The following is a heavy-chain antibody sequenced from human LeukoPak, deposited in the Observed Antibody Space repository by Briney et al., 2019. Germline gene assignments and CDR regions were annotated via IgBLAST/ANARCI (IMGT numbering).Heavy chain of an antibody. CDR1: GFTFRSYG. CDR3: ARDLFAVPGRYYYYGMDV. D-gene: IGHD6-19*01. CDR2: IWYDGSNK. V-gene: IGHV3-33*01. Sequence: GGSLRLSCAASGFTFRSYGMHWVRQAPGKGLEWVAVIWYDGSNKYYADSVKGRFTISRDNSKNTLYLQMNSLRAEDTAVYYCARDLFAVPGRYYYYGMDVWGQGTTVTVSS. J-gene: IGHJ6*02.